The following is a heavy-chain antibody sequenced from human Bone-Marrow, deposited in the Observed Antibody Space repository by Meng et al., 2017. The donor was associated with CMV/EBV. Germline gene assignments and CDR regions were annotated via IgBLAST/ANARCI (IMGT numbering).Heavy chain of an antibody. Sequence: GSLRLSCAVYGGSFSGCYWSWIRQPPGKGLEWIGEINHSQSTNYNPSLKRRVTISVDTSKNRFPLKLSSVTAADTAVYYCARGFIAVAGVYGMDVWGQGTTVTVSS. CDR1: GGSFSGCY. J-gene: IGHJ6*02. CDR3: ARGFIAVAGVYGMDV. CDR2: INHSQST. D-gene: IGHD6-13*01. V-gene: IGHV4-34*01.